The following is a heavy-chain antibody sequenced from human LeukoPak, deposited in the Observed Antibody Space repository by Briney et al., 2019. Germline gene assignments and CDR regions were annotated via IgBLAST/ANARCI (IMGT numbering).Heavy chain of an antibody. CDR1: GFSLSNARMG. J-gene: IGHJ6*02. Sequence: SGPTLVKPTETLMLTCTVSGFSLSNARMGVSWIRQPPGKALEWLAHIFSNEEKSYSTSLKSRLTISKDTYKSQVVITMTNMDPVDTATYYCARIRSEGYYYGMDVWSQATTATVSS. CDR2: IFSNEEK. V-gene: IGHV2-26*01. CDR3: ARIRSEGYYYGMDV.